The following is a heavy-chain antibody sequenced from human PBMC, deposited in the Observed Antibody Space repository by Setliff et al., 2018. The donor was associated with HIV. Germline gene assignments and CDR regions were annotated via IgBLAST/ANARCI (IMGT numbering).Heavy chain of an antibody. V-gene: IGHV4-31*03. CDR1: DGSISSGAYY. CDR3: ARETFYFYMDV. J-gene: IGHJ6*03. CDR2: IHYSGST. Sequence: PSETLSLTCTVSDGSISSGAYYWNWIRQHPGKGLEWIGYIHYSGSTNYNPSLKSRLVISRDTSKNQFSLRLTSVTAADTAVYYCARETFYFYMDVWGKGTTVTVSS.